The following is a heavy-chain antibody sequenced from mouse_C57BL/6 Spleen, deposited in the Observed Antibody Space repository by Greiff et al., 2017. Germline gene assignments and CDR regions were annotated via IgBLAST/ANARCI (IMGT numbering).Heavy chain of an antibody. D-gene: IGHD2-4*01. CDR2: IYPSDSYT. V-gene: IGHV1-50*01. CDR1: GYTFTSYW. Sequence: VQLQQSGAELVKPGASVKLSCKASGYTFTSYWMQWVKQRPGQGLEWIGEIYPSDSYTNYNQKFKGKATLTVDTSSSTAYMQLSSLTSEDSAVYYCARDYDYDGRAWFAYWGQGTLVTVSA. J-gene: IGHJ3*01. CDR3: ARDYDYDGRAWFAY.